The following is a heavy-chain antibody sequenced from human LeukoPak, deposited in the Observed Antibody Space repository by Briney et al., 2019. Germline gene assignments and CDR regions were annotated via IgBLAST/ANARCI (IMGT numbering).Heavy chain of an antibody. CDR1: RFTFSSYA. J-gene: IGHJ4*02. Sequence: GGSLTLTCAASRFTFSSYAMTWVRQAPGEGLQWVSAISGSGSRTYYTYSVRGVFTIPRNTSKNTLYLQINSLRAEATAQYYCAKEGGAKYYDRSVYARWGQGTLVTVSS. D-gene: IGHD3-22*01. CDR2: ISGSGSRT. CDR3: AKEGGAKYYDRSVYAR. V-gene: IGHV3-23*01.